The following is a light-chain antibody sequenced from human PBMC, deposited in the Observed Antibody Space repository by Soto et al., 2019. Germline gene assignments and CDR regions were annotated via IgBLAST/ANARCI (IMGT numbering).Light chain of an antibody. J-gene: IGLJ1*01. CDR3: AAWDDSLNGYV. V-gene: IGLV1-36*01. CDR2: YDD. Sequence: QSVRTQPPSVSEAPRQRVTISCSGSSSNIGNNGVNWYQQLPGKAPKLLIYYDDLLPSGVSDRFSGSKSGTSASLAISGLQSEDEADYYCAAWDDSLNGYVFGIGTKVTV. CDR1: SSNIGNNG.